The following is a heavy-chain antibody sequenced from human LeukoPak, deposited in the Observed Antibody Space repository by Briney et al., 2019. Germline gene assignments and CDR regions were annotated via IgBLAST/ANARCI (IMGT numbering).Heavy chain of an antibody. Sequence: ASVKVSCKASGYTFTGYYMHWVRQAPGQGLEWMGWINPNSGGTNYAQKFQGRVTMTRDTSISTAYMELSRLRSDDTAVYYCARDKSRTAVAQYWGQGTLVTVSS. V-gene: IGHV1-2*02. CDR2: INPNSGGT. CDR1: GYTFTGYY. J-gene: IGHJ4*02. D-gene: IGHD6-19*01. CDR3: ARDKSRTAVAQY.